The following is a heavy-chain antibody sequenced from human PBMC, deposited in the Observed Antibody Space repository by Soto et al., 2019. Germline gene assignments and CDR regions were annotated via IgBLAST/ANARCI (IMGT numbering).Heavy chain of an antibody. CDR1: GFTFSSYS. V-gene: IGHV3-21*01. CDR3: ARAPGVGLEYFDY. CDR2: ISSSSSYI. Sequence: AGSLRLSCAASGFTFSSYSMNWVRQAPGKGLEWVSSISSSSSYIYYADSVKGRFTISRDNAKNSLYLQMNSLRAEYTAVYYCARAPGVGLEYFDYWGQGTLVTVSS. D-gene: IGHD1-26*01. J-gene: IGHJ4*02.